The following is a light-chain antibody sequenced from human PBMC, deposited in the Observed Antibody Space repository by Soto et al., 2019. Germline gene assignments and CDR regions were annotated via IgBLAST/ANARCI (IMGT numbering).Light chain of an antibody. J-gene: IGKJ1*01. CDR3: LQDYNYPWT. CDR1: QGIRND. Sequence: AIQMTQSPSSLSASVGDRVTITCRASQGIRNDLGWYQQKPGKAPKLLIYAASSLQSGVPSRFSGSGSCTDFTLTISSLQPEDVATYYGLQDYNYPWTFGQGTKVEIK. CDR2: AAS. V-gene: IGKV1-6*01.